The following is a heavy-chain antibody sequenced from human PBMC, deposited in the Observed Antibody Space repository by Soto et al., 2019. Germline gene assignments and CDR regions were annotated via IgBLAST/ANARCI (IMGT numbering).Heavy chain of an antibody. J-gene: IGHJ4*02. CDR2: IHHDGSNT. D-gene: IGHD2-2*03. V-gene: IGHV3-33*01. CDR1: GFTFSTYG. Sequence: QVQLVESGGGVVQPGTSLRLSCAASGFTFSTYGMHWVRQAPGKGLEWVASIHHDGSNTYYADTAKGRFTVSKYNSKSKLFLQLDSLRVGDPAVYFCARWIRSLTYDFWGPGNRLIVSS. CDR3: ARWIRSLTYDF.